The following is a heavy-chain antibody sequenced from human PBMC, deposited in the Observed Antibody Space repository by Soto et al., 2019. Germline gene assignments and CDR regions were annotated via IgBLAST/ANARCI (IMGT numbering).Heavy chain of an antibody. Sequence: QVQLVESGGDVVQPGRSLRLSCAASGFTFSSYAMHWVRQAPGKGLEWVAVISYVGSNTYYANSVKGRFTIARDNSKNSLYMQMKRLRGEDTAVYYWARDVSGWYGPMNYWGQGTLVTVSS. J-gene: IGHJ4*02. CDR2: ISYVGSNT. D-gene: IGHD6-19*01. CDR1: GFTFSSYA. V-gene: IGHV3-30-3*01. CDR3: ARDVSGWYGPMNY.